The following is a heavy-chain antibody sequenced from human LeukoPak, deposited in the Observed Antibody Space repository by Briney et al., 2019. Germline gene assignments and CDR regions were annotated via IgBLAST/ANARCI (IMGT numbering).Heavy chain of an antibody. V-gene: IGHV3-23*01. Sequence: GESLRLSCAASGFTFGSFAMSWVRQAPGKGLEWVSGISTSGGSSSYADSVKGRFTISRDNPRNTLYMEMNSLRAEDTALYYCAIMHPYYDGSGYWVQWGQGTLVTVSS. CDR1: GFTFGSFA. CDR3: AIMHPYYDGSGYWVQ. D-gene: IGHD3-22*01. J-gene: IGHJ4*02. CDR2: ISTSGGSS.